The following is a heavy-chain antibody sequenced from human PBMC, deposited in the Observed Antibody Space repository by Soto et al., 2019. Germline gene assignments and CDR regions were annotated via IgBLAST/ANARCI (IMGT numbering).Heavy chain of an antibody. CDR2: ISYDGNYK. J-gene: IGHJ6*02. CDR1: EFSFSNYA. Sequence: GGSLRLSCAASEFSFSNYAIHWVRQAPGKGLEWVSSISYDGNYKYYADSVKGRFTISRDNSKNTLYLQMNSLRTEDTAVYYCARGRVMGGIDLNLYVMDVWGQGTTVTVSS. D-gene: IGHD5-12*01. CDR3: ARGRVMGGIDLNLYVMDV. V-gene: IGHV3-30-3*01.